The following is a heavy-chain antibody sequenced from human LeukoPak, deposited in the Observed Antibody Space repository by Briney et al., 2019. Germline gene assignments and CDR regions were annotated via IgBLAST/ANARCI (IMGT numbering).Heavy chain of an antibody. J-gene: IGHJ4*02. CDR2: ISYSGST. CDR3: ARGVYIAAAQYAY. CDR1: GGSISNYY. Sequence: SETLSLTCTVSGGSISNYYWSWIRQPPGKGLEWIGYISYSGSTNHNPSLKSRVTISVDTSKNQFSLKLSSVTAADTAVYYCARGVYIAAAQYAYWGQGTLVTVSS. D-gene: IGHD6-13*01. V-gene: IGHV4-59*01.